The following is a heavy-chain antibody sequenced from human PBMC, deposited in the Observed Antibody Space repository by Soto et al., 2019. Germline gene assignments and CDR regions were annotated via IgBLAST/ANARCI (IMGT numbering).Heavy chain of an antibody. V-gene: IGHV3-74*01. CDR2: INSDGSST. D-gene: IGHD3-22*01. CDR3: AIRASYYDSSGFLDY. J-gene: IGHJ4*02. Sequence: GGSLRLSCAASGFTFSSYWMHWVRQAPGKGLVWVSRINSDGSSTSYADSVKGRFTISRDNAKNTLYLQMNSLRAEDTAVYYCAIRASYYDSSGFLDYWGQGTLVTVSS. CDR1: GFTFSSYW.